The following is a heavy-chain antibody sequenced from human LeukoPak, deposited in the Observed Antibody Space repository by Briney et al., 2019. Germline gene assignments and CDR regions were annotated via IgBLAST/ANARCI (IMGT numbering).Heavy chain of an antibody. D-gene: IGHD6-13*01. V-gene: IGHV4-31*03. CDR3: ARVRLWQQLVESFDY. CDR1: GGSISSGGYY. CDR2: IYYSGST. J-gene: IGHJ4*02. Sequence: SETLSLTCTVSGGSISSGGYYWSWIRQHPGKGLEWIGYIYYSGSTYYNPSLKSRVTISVDTSKNQFSLKLSSVTAADTAVYYCARVRLWQQLVESFDYWGQGTLVTVSS.